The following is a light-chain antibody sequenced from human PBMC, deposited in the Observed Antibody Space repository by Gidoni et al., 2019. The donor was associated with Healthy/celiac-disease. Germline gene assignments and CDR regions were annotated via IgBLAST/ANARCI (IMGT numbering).Light chain of an antibody. J-gene: IGKJ5*01. CDR2: DAS. Sequence: DIQMTQSPSSLSASVGDRVTITCQASRDISNYLNWYQQKPGKAPKLLIYDASNLETGVPSRFSGRGSGTDFTFTISSLQPEDIATYYCQQYDNLPSTFGQGTRLEIK. CDR3: QQYDNLPST. V-gene: IGKV1-33*01. CDR1: RDISNY.